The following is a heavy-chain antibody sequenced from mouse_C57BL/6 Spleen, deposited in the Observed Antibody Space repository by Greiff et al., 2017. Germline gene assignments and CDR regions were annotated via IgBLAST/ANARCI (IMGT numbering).Heavy chain of an antibody. V-gene: IGHV14-4*01. CDR2: IDPENGDT. CDR3: TDYYGSSDWYFDV. CDR1: GFNIKDDY. Sequence: VQLQQSGAELVRPGASVKLSCTASGFNIKDDYMHWVKQRPEQGLEWIGWIDPENGDTEYASKFQGKATITPDTSSNTAYLQLSSLTSEDTAVYYCTDYYGSSDWYFDVWGTGTTVTVSS. D-gene: IGHD1-1*01. J-gene: IGHJ1*03.